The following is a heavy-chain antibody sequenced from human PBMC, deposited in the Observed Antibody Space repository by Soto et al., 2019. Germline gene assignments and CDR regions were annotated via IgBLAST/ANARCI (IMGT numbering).Heavy chain of an antibody. CDR2: IYHSGST. V-gene: IGHV4-4*02. D-gene: IGHD4-17*01. CDR1: GGSISSSNW. Sequence: QVQLQESGPGLVKPSGTLSLTCAVSGGSISSSNWWSWVSQPPGKGLEWIGEIYHSGSTNYNPSLTRRVAMTVDKSTNQFSLKLSSVTAGDTAVYYCVTVWTTVTNWFDPWGQGTLVTVSS. J-gene: IGHJ5*02. CDR3: VTVWTTVTNWFDP.